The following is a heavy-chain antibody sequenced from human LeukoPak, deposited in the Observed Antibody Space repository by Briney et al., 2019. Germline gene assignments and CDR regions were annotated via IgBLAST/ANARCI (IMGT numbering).Heavy chain of an antibody. D-gene: IGHD3-3*01. CDR2: ISPSTSTI. J-gene: IGHJ4*02. CDR3: ARSRSGSDY. Sequence: GGSLRLSCAASGFTVSSTHMSWVRQAPGKGLEWVSYISPSTSTIYYADSVKGRFTISRDNAKNSLYLQMNSLRAEDTAVYYCARSRSGSDYWGQGTLVTVSS. CDR1: GFTVSSTH. V-gene: IGHV3-48*01.